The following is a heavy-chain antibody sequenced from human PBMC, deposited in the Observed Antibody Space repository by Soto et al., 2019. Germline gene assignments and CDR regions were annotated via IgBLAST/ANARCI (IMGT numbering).Heavy chain of an antibody. CDR2: VSSSSSFI. J-gene: IGHJ4*02. CDR1: GVPFSTQT. CDR3: AKLPSKSSFYGVGRDY. Sequence: EVQLVESGGGLVKPGGSLRLSCAASGVPFSTQTMNWVRLAPGKGLAWVSSVSSSSSFIYYADSVKGRFTISRDNAKNSLYLQMNSLGADDTAVYYCAKLPSKSSFYGVGRDYWGQGTLVTVSA. V-gene: IGHV3-21*01. D-gene: IGHD3-10*01.